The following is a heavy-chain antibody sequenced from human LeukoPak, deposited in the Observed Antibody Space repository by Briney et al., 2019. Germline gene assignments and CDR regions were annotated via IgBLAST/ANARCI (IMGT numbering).Heavy chain of an antibody. CDR1: GGTFSSYA. J-gene: IGHJ6*03. Sequence: GASVKVSCKASGGTFSSYAISWVRQAPGQGLEWMGWINPNSGGTNYAQKFQGRVTMTRDTSISTAYMELSRLRSDDTAVYYCARNSLQLELRYYYYYMDVWGKGTTVTVSS. CDR3: ARNSLQLELRYYYYYMDV. V-gene: IGHV1-2*02. D-gene: IGHD1-7*01. CDR2: INPNSGGT.